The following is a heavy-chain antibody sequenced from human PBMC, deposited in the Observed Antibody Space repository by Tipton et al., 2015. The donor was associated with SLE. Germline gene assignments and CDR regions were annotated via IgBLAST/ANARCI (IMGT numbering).Heavy chain of an antibody. CDR2: ISWSSATI. Sequence: SLRLSCAASGFRFDDYAMHWVRQAPGKGLEWVSGISWSSATIAYADSVKGRITISRDNAKNSLYLQMDSLRAEDTALYYCAKDRGAIKYYGMDVWGQGTTVTVSS. J-gene: IGHJ6*02. CDR1: GFRFDDYA. V-gene: IGHV3-9*01. CDR3: AKDRGAIKYYGMDV.